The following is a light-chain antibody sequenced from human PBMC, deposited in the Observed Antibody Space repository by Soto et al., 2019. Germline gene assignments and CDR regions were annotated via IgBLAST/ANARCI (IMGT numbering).Light chain of an antibody. V-gene: IGLV2-11*01. Sequence: QSVLTQPRSVSGSPGQSVTISCTGTSSDVGGYNYVSWYQQHPGKAPKLMIYDVSKRPSGVPDRFSGSKSGNTASLTISGLQAEDEDDYYCYSYAGSYIYVLFGGGTKLTVL. CDR1: SSDVGGYNY. J-gene: IGLJ2*01. CDR3: YSYAGSYIYVL. CDR2: DVS.